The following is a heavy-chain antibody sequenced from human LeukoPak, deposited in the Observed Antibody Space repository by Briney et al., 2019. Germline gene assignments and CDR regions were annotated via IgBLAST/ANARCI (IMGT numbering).Heavy chain of an antibody. V-gene: IGHV4-59*01. D-gene: IGHD5-12*01. J-gene: IGHJ6*03. Sequence: SETLSLTCTVSGGSISSYYWSWIRQPPGKGLEWIGYIYYSGSTNYNPSLKSRVTISVDTSKNQFSLKLSSVTAADTAVYYCARGLFSATGYYYYMDVWGKGTTVTIYS. CDR3: ARGLFSATGYYYYMDV. CDR2: IYYSGST. CDR1: GGSISSYY.